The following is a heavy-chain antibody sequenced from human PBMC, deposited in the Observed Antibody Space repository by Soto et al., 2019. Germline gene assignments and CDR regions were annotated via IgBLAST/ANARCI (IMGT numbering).Heavy chain of an antibody. CDR1: GFTFSSYG. J-gene: IGHJ6*02. CDR3: ARDFSGGDYGMDV. V-gene: IGHV3-33*01. D-gene: IGHD1-26*01. Sequence: GGSLRLSCAAPGFTFSSYGMHWVRQAPGKGLEWVAVIWYDGSNKYYADSVKGRFTISRDNSKNTLYLQMNSLRAEDTAVYYCARDFSGGDYGMDVWGQGTTVTVSS. CDR2: IWYDGSNK.